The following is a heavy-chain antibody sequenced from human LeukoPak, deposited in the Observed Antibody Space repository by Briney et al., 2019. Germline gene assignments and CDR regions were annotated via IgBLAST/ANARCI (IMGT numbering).Heavy chain of an antibody. D-gene: IGHD3-22*01. J-gene: IGHJ4*02. CDR1: GGSISSSSYY. CDR3: ARDSWPYYYDSSGYSLDY. CDR2: IYYSGST. Sequence: PSETLSLTCTVSGGSISSSSYYWGWIRQPPGKGLEWIGSIYYSGSTYYNPSLKSRVTISVDTSKNQFSLKLSSVTAADTAVYYCARDSWPYYYDSSGYSLDYWGQGTLVTVSS. V-gene: IGHV4-39*01.